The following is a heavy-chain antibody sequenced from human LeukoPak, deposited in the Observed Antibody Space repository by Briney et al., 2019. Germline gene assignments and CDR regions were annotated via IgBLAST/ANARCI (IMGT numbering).Heavy chain of an antibody. CDR3: ARAGRIEATGSYYFDY. J-gene: IGHJ4*02. D-gene: IGHD6-13*01. CDR1: GGSISSYL. Sequence: SETMSLTCTVSGGSISSYLWSWIRQPPGKGLEWIGYVSSSGRTNYNPSLKTRVTISVDTFKNQFSLNLNSVTAADTAVYYCARAGRIEATGSYYFDYWGRGTLVTASS. V-gene: IGHV4-59*01. CDR2: VSSSGRT.